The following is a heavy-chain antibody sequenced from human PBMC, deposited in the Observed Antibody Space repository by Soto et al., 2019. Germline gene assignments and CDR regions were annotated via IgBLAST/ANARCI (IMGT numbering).Heavy chain of an antibody. V-gene: IGHV4-39*01. CDR2: VSFIGTS. CDR3: ASKKLDVPAFFDY. CDR1: GGSINNNYYY. D-gene: IGHD1-1*01. Sequence: SETLSLTCSVSGGSINNNYYYWGWVRQPPGKGLEWIGSVSFIGTSYYNPSLESRVTTSIDTSRNQFFLNLTSVTAADTAVYYCASKKLDVPAFFDYWGHGTLVTVSS. J-gene: IGHJ4*01.